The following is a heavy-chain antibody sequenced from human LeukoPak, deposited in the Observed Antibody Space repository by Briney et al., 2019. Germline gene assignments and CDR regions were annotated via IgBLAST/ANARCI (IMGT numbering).Heavy chain of an antibody. CDR3: ARRYSSGPYWYFDL. CDR2: INPNSGGT. D-gene: IGHD6-19*01. J-gene: IGHJ2*01. CDR1: GYTFTGYY. Sequence: ASVKVSCKASGYTFTGYYMHWVRQAPGQGPEWMGWINPNSGGTNYAQKFQGRVTMTRDTSISTAYMELSRLRSDDTAVYYCARRYSSGPYWYFDLWGRGTLVTVSS. V-gene: IGHV1-2*02.